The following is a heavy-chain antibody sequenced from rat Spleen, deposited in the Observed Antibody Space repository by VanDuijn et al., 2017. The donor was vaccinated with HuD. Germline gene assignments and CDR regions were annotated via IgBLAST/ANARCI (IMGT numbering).Heavy chain of an antibody. Sequence: EVQLVESGGGLVQPGRSLTLSCAASGFTFSSNWLNWIRQAPKKGLEWVATIIYDGSRTYYRDSVKGRFTISRDNAKSTLYLQMNSLRSEDTATYYCARQATTDYYYLAYWGQGTLVTVSS. CDR1: GFTFSSNW. CDR3: ARQATTDYYYLAY. D-gene: IGHD1-6*01. CDR2: IIYDGSRT. J-gene: IGHJ3*01. V-gene: IGHV5-22*01.